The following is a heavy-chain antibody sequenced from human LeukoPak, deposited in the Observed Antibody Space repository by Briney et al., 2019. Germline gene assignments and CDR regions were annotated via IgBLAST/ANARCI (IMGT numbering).Heavy chain of an antibody. J-gene: IGHJ4*02. V-gene: IGHV4-61*02. D-gene: IGHD3-22*01. Sequence: PSETLSLTCTVSGGSFSSSDYYWGWIRQPAGKGLEWIGRIHTSGSTNYSPSLKSRVTMSVDTSKNQFSLKLSSVTAADTAVYYCARDRYYYDSSARYFDYWGQGTLVTVSS. CDR2: IHTSGST. CDR3: ARDRYYYDSSARYFDY. CDR1: GGSFSSSDYY.